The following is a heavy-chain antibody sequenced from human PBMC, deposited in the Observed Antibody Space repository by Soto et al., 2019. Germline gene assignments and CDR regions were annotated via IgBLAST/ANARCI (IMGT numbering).Heavy chain of an antibody. CDR1: GGYISGHY. CDR2: IFYSGST. CDR3: ARVGSSGWSPDY. D-gene: IGHD6-19*01. J-gene: IGHJ4*02. Sequence: SETLSLTCTVSGGYISGHYWIWIRQSPGKGLEWVGYIFYSGSTNYNPSLKSRVTISVDTSKNQFSLKLSSVTAADTAVYYCARVGSSGWSPDYWGQGTLVTVSS. V-gene: IGHV4-59*11.